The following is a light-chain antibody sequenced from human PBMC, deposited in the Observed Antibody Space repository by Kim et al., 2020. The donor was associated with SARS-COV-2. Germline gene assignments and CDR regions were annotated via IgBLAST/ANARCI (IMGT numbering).Light chain of an antibody. CDR3: QQYGNPPYT. CDR1: QSVSFTY. J-gene: IGKJ2*01. V-gene: IGKV3-20*01. Sequence: LSPEERATRHVRARQSVSFTYGAWYKQKSGRAPTPHICAASGRATGIPARFSDSGAGTEFTLTIHRLEPEAFAVYLCQQYGNPPYTWGRGTKLEI. CDR2: AAS.